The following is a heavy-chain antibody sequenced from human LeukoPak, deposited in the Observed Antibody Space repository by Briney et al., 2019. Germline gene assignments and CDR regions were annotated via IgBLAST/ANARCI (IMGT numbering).Heavy chain of an antibody. CDR2: ISSSSSYI. D-gene: IGHD3/OR15-3a*01. V-gene: IGHV3-21*01. Sequence: GGSLRLSCAASGLTFNKAWMGWVRQAPGKGLEWVSSISSSSSYIYYADSVKGRFTISRDNAKNSLFLQMNSLRAEDTAVYYCARGLGWLHSWGQGTLVTVSS. CDR3: ARGLGWLHS. CDR1: GLTFNKAW. J-gene: IGHJ5*02.